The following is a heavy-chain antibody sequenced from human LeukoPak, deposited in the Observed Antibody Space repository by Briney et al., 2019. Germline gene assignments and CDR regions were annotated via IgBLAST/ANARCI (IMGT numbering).Heavy chain of an antibody. CDR3: ARDPRADV. J-gene: IGHJ6*04. CDR2: IYTSGST. V-gene: IGHV4-4*07. CDR1: GDSISTYS. Sequence: SETLSLTCTVSGDSISTYSWSWIRQPAGKGLEWIGRIYTSGSTNYNPSLQSRVTMSIDTSKNQFSLKLSSVTAADTAVYYCARDPRADVWGKGTTVTVSS.